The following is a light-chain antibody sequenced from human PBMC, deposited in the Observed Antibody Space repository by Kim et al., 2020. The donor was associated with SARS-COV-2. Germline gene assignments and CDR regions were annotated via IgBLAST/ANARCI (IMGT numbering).Light chain of an antibody. Sequence: LSPEERATLSCRTSQSVYSNAVAWYQQKPGQTTRLLIYGASIRATGIADRFTGSGSGTDFTLTSNRLEPEDFAVYFCQQYGSAPDAFGQGTKLGI. J-gene: IGKJ2*01. CDR2: GAS. CDR3: QQYGSAPDA. V-gene: IGKV3-20*01. CDR1: QSVYSNA.